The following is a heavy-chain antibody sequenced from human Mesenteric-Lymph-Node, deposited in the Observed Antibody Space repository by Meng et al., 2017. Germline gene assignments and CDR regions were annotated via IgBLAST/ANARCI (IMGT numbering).Heavy chain of an antibody. CDR3: ARHLEGYYSSKGYSSFDP. V-gene: IGHV4-39*01. Sequence: QPQVQESGPGLGRPSEALSLTCSVSGGSISTSGYYWGWIRQPPGKGLEWIGSIGHSGFTYYTPSLKSRVTVSIDTSRNQFSLNLSSVTAADTAVYYCARHLEGYYSSKGYSSFDPWGQGTLVTVSS. J-gene: IGHJ5*02. CDR2: IGHSGFT. D-gene: IGHD2-2*01. CDR1: GGSISTSGYY.